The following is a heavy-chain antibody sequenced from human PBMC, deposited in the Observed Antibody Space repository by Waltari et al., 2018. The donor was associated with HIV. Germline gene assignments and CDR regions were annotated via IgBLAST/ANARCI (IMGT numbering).Heavy chain of an antibody. CDR1: GGSFSGYY. V-gene: IGHV4-34*01. CDR3: ARARYCSSTRCYTKGRRNSFYYYALDV. J-gene: IGHJ6*02. D-gene: IGHD2-2*02. CDR2: INHRGST. Sequence: QVQLQQWGAGLLKPSETLSLTCAVYGGSFSGYYWSWIRQPPGKGLEWIGEINHRGSTNYNPSLKGRVIISVDTSMNQFSLKLSSGTAADTAVYYCARARYCSSTRCYTKGRRNSFYYYALDVWGQGTTVTVSS.